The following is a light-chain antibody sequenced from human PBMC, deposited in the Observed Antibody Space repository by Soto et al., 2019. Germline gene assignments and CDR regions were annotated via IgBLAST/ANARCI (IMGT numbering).Light chain of an antibody. V-gene: IGKV1-6*01. CDR2: AAS. CDR1: QDIRND. CDR3: LQDYSYPLT. J-gene: IGKJ4*01. Sequence: AIQMTQSPSSLSASVGDRVSITCRASQDIRNDLGWYQQKPGKAPKVLIYAASSLQGGVPSRFSGSGSGTDFTLTISGLQPDDFATYYCLQDYSYPLTFGGGTKVEIK.